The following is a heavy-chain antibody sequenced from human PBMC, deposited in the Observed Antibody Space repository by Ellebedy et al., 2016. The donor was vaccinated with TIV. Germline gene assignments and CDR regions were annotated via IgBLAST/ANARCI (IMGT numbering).Heavy chain of an antibody. J-gene: IGHJ6*02. D-gene: IGHD2-8*02. CDR1: GFTVSSTY. CDR3: ARDRVTDAMNV. V-gene: IGHV3-53*01. CDR2: IYSSGST. Sequence: PGGSLRLSCAASGFTVSSTYMSWVRQAPGKGLEWVSFIYSSGSTNYAASFKGRFTISRDNSKNTLYLHLNSLRAEDTAVYYCARDRVTDAMNVWGQGTTVTVSS.